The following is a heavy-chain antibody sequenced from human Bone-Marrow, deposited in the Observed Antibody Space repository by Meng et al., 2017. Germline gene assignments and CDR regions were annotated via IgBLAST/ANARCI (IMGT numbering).Heavy chain of an antibody. CDR1: GGTFSSYT. V-gene: IGHV1-69*08. CDR2: IIPILGIA. J-gene: IGHJ5*02. Sequence: VHVVQVWVEVKRPGSSVKGSCKASGGTFSSYTISWVRQAPGQVLEWMGRIIPILGIANYAQKFQGRVTITADKSTSTAYMELSSLRSEDTAVYYCARDSSGSLSNWFDPWGQGTLVTVSS. CDR3: ARDSSGSLSNWFDP. D-gene: IGHD3-22*01.